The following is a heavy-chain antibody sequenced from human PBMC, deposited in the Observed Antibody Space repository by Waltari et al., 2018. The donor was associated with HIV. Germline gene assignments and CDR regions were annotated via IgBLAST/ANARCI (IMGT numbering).Heavy chain of an antibody. CDR2: ISYDATNK. CDR1: GFSFSDFA. J-gene: IGHJ4*02. Sequence: VLLVESGGGVVQPGRSQRLSCAASGFSFSDFAMHWVRQSPDKGLEWVTAISYDATNKYYSDSVKGRFTVSRDNRKNTLYLQMNSLRPEDSGVYFCVRVGGRIPMIVVAPFDHWGQGTRVTVSS. D-gene: IGHD3-22*01. V-gene: IGHV3-30-3*01. CDR3: VRVGGRIPMIVVAPFDH.